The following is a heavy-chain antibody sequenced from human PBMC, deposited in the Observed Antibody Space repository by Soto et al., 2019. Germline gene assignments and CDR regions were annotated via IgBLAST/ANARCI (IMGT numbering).Heavy chain of an antibody. V-gene: IGHV1-8*01. CDR2: MNPNSGNT. J-gene: IGHJ6*02. CDR3: ARRGLSRSSTFRYHYYGMDV. D-gene: IGHD6-6*01. CDR1: GYTFTSDD. Sequence: QVQLVQSGAEVKKPGASVKVSCKASGYTFTSDDINWVRQATGQGLEWMGWMNPNSGNTGYAQKFQGRVTMTRNTPISTAYMVLSSLRSEDTAVYYCARRGLSRSSTFRYHYYGMDVWGQGTTVTVSS.